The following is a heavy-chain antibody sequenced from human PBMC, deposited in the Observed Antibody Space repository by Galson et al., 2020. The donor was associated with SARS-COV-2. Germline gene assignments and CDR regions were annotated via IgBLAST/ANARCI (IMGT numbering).Heavy chain of an antibody. Sequence: GGSLRLSCAASGFTFSSYGMHWVRQAPGKGLEWVAVISYDGSNKYYADSVKGRFTISRDNSKNTLYLQMNSLRAEDTAVYYCAKESTTLAYFDYWGQGTLVTVSS. J-gene: IGHJ4*02. CDR3: AKESTTLAYFDY. V-gene: IGHV3-30*18. CDR1: GFTFSSYG. CDR2: ISYDGSNK. D-gene: IGHD1-26*01.